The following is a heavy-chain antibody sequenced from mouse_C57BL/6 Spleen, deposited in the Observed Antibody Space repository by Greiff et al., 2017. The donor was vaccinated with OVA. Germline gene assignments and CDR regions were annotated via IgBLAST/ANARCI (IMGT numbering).Heavy chain of an antibody. J-gene: IGHJ2*01. D-gene: IGHD4-1*01. CDR2: IDPETGGT. CDR1: GYTFIDYE. V-gene: IGHV1-15*01. CDR3: TRKGALNWVDY. Sequence: VQLQQSGAELVRPGASVTLSCKASGYTFIDYEMHWVKQTPVHGLEWIGAIDPETGGTAYNQKFKGKAILTADKSSSTAYMELRSLTSEDSAVYYCTRKGALNWVDYWGQGTTLTVSS.